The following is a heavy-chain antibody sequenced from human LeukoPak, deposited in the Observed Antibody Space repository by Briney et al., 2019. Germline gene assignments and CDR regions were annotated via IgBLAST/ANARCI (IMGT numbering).Heavy chain of an antibody. V-gene: IGHV4-39*07. J-gene: IGHJ6*02. CDR2: VYHTGST. CDR1: GGPIDQTIYF. Sequence: SETLSLTCSVSGGPIDQTIYFWGWIRQPPGKGLEWIANVYHTGSTNYNPSLKSRVTISVDTSKNQFSLKLSSVTAADTAVYYCARGPVYYYYGMDVWGQGTTVTVSS. CDR3: ARGPVYYYYGMDV.